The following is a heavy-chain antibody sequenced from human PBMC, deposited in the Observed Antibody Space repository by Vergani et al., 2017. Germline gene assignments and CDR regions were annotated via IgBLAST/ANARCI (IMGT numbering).Heavy chain of an antibody. CDR3: AKAWGTRIAVAGTWRHFDY. CDR1: GFTFSSYA. V-gene: IGHV3-23*01. J-gene: IGHJ4*02. Sequence: EVQLLESGGGLVQPGGSLRLSCAASGFTFSSYAMSWVRQAPGKGLEWVPAISGSGGSTYYADSVKGRFTISRDNSKNTLYLQMNSLRAEDTAVYYCAKAWGTRIAVAGTWRHFDYWGQGTLVTVSS. CDR2: ISGSGGST. D-gene: IGHD6-19*01.